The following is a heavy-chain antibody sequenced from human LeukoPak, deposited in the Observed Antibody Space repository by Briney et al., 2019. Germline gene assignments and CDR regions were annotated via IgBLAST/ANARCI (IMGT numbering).Heavy chain of an antibody. D-gene: IGHD3-9*01. CDR1: GYTLTSYG. J-gene: IGHJ4*02. V-gene: IGHV1-18*01. Sequence: ASVKVSCKASGYTLTSYGISWVRQAPGQGLEWMGWISAYNGNTNYAQKLQGRVTMTTDTSTSTAYMELRSLRSDDTAVYYCARGLAAGYDILTGYYSDYWGQGTLVTVSS. CDR3: ARGLAAGYDILTGYYSDY. CDR2: ISAYNGNT.